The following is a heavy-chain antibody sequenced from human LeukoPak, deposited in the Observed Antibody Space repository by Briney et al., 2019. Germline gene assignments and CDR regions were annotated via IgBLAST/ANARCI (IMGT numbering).Heavy chain of an antibody. CDR2: IYYSGST. Sequence: GSLRLSCAASGFTFSSYSMNWIRQPPGKGLEWIGSIYYSGSTYYNPSLKSRVTISVDTSKNQFSLKLSSVTAADTAVYYCARLRLSFVMDYWGQGTLVTVSS. CDR1: GFTFSSYS. D-gene: IGHD3-3*01. V-gene: IGHV4-39*01. J-gene: IGHJ4*02. CDR3: ARLRLSFVMDY.